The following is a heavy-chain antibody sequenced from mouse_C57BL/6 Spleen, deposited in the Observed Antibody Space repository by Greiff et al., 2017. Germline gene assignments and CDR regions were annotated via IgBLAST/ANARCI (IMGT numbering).Heavy chain of an antibody. CDR1: GFTFSSYA. CDR3: TRDPSTIVGFFDY. D-gene: IGHD2-5*01. CDR2: ISSGGDYI. Sequence: EVMLVESGEGLVKPGGSLKLSCAASGFTFSSYAMSWVRQTPEKRLEWVAYISSGGDYIYYADTVKGRFTISRDNARNTLYLQMSSLKSEDTAMYYCTRDPSTIVGFFDYWGQGTTLTVSS. J-gene: IGHJ2*01. V-gene: IGHV5-9-1*02.